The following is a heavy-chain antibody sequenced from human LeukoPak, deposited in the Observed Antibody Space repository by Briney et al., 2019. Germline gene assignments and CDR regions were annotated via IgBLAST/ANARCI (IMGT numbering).Heavy chain of an antibody. Sequence: ASVKVSCKASGNIFTGYFMHWVRQAPGQGLEWMGWINPNSGSNKYAQRFQGRVIMTRDPSTTTSYMEITSLTSDDTAVYYCASPSNYNGLSPYYFDSWGQGTLVIVSS. CDR3: ASPSNYNGLSPYYFDS. J-gene: IGHJ4*02. CDR2: INPNSGSN. V-gene: IGHV1-2*02. CDR1: GNIFTGYF. D-gene: IGHD2-8*01.